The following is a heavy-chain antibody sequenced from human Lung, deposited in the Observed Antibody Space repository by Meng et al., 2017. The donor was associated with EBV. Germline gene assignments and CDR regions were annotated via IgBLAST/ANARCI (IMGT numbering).Heavy chain of an antibody. CDR3: AKEGATMWFDP. J-gene: IGHJ5*02. CDR2: INWDGSNT. CDR1: GFTFNDHT. V-gene: IGHV3-43*01. Sequence: EMQLVESGGVVVQPGGSLRLFCAASGFTFNDHTMHWVRQAPGKALEWVSLINWDGSNTYYADSVKGRFTISRDNSKNSLYLQMNSLTTEDTALYYCAKEGATMWFDPWGQGTLVTVSS. D-gene: IGHD1-26*01.